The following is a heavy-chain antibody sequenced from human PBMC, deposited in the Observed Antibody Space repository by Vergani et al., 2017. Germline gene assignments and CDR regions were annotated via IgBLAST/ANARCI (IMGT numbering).Heavy chain of an antibody. CDR2: IYYSGST. V-gene: IGHV4-39*01. Sequence: LQLPESGPGLVKPSATLSLTCSVSGASIRSSNYYWGWIRQPPGKGLEWIASIYYSGSTYYNPSLKSRVTISLDTSKNQFSLKLSCVTAADTAVYFCARHSTVEWLVKLGWIDPWGQGILVTVSS. J-gene: IGHJ5*02. CDR1: GASIRSSNYY. D-gene: IGHD6-19*01. CDR3: ARHSTVEWLVKLGWIDP.